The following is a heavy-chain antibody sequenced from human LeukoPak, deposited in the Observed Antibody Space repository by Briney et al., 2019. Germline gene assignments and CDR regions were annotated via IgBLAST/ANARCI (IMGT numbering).Heavy chain of an antibody. D-gene: IGHD2-2*01. Sequence: SETLSLTCTVSGGSISSYYWSWIRQPPGKGLEWIGEINHSGSTNYNPSLKSRVTVSVDTSKNQFSLKLNSVTAADTAVYYCAREWGSSAQPIFDLWGRGTLVTVSS. J-gene: IGHJ2*01. CDR3: AREWGSSAQPIFDL. CDR2: INHSGST. CDR1: GGSISSYY. V-gene: IGHV4-59*01.